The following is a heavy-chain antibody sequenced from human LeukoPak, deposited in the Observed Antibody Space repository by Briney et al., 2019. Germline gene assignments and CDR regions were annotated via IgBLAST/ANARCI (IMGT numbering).Heavy chain of an antibody. V-gene: IGHV3-23*01. CDR2: ISGSDGST. J-gene: IGHJ4*02. D-gene: IGHD2/OR15-2a*01. CDR3: AKDSAKKYDDY. Sequence: RSGGSLRLSCAASGFPFDDYGMNWVRQVPGKGLEWVSGISGSDGSTNYADSVKGRFTISRENSKNTLYLQMNSLRAEDTAVYYCAKDSAKKYDDYWGQGTLVTVSS. CDR1: GFPFDDYG.